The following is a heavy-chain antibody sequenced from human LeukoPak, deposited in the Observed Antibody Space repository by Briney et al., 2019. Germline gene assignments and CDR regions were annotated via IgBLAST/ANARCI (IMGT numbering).Heavy chain of an antibody. D-gene: IGHD3-10*01. V-gene: IGHV3-30*02. CDR2: ITYEGGYNQ. CDR3: AKDKEYASGSYPIES. J-gene: IGHJ4*02. CDR1: GFIFSTYG. Sequence: GGSLTLSCAASGFIFSTYGMHWVRQAPGKGLEWVSFITYEGGYNQYYAESVKGRFTISRDNSKNTLCLQMISLRLEDAAVYYCAKDKEYASGSYPIESWGQGTLVTVSS.